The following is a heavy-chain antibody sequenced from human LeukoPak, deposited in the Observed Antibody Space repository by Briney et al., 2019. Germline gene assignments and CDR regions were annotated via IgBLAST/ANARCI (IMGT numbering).Heavy chain of an antibody. J-gene: IGHJ6*03. V-gene: IGHV4-59*01. D-gene: IGHD3-3*01. CDR1: GGSISSYY. Sequence: PSETLSLTCTVSGGSISSYYWSWIRQPPGKGLEWIGYIYYSGSTYYNPSLKSRVTISVDTSKNQFSLKLSSVTAADTAVYYCARTIFGVGINYYYCYMDVWGKGTTVTVSS. CDR3: ARTIFGVGINYYYCYMDV. CDR2: IYYSGST.